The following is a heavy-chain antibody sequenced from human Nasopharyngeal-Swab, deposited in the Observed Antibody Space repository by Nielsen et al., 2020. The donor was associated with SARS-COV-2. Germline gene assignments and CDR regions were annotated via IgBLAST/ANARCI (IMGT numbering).Heavy chain of an antibody. V-gene: IGHV5-51*01. CDR3: ARHGEGGYCSSTSCYKSYYMDV. D-gene: IGHD2-2*02. Sequence: KVSCKGSGYSFTSYWIGWVRQMPGKGLEWMGIIYPGDSDTRYSPSFQGQVTISADKSISTAYLQWSSLKASDTAMYYCARHGEGGYCSSTSCYKSYYMDVWGKGTTVTVSS. CDR1: GYSFTSYW. J-gene: IGHJ6*03. CDR2: IYPGDSDT.